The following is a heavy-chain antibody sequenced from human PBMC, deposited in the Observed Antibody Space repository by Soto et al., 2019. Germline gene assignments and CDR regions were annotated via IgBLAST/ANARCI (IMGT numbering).Heavy chain of an antibody. V-gene: IGHV1-18*01. CDR2: ISGYNGDT. J-gene: IGHJ6*02. D-gene: IGHD2-8*01. Sequence: QGQLVQSGAEVKKPGASVKVSCKASDYTFTRYGISWVRQAPGQGLEWMGWISGYNGDTKYAQKFQGRVTMTIDTSTTTAFMELRSLTSDDTAVYYCAKNGQPPYYYYGLDVWGQGTTVTVSS. CDR1: DYTFTRYG. CDR3: AKNGQPPYYYYGLDV.